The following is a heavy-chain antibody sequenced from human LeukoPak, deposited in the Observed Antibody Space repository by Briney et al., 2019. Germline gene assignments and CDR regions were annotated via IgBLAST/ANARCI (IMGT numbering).Heavy chain of an antibody. Sequence: GESLKISCKGSGYSFTSYWIGWVRQMPGKGLEWMGIIYPGDSDTRYSPSFQDQVTISADKSINTAYLHWRSLKASDTAMYYCARLSMIDTFDIWGLGTVVTVSS. V-gene: IGHV5-51*01. D-gene: IGHD3-22*01. CDR3: ARLSMIDTFDI. CDR1: GYSFTSYW. CDR2: IYPGDSDT. J-gene: IGHJ3*02.